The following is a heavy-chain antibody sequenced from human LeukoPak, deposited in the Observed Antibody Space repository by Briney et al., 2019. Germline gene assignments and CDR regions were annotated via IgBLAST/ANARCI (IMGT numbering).Heavy chain of an antibody. V-gene: IGHV3-48*03. Sequence: PGGSLRLSCAASGFTFINYEMNWVRQAPGKGLEWVSYISSSGSTIYYADSVKGRFTISRDNSKNTLYLQMNSLRAEDTAVYYCAKYLATEYYDFWSAHNCFDYWGQGTLVTVSS. J-gene: IGHJ4*02. CDR2: ISSSGSTI. CDR3: AKYLATEYYDFWSAHNCFDY. CDR1: GFTFINYE. D-gene: IGHD3-3*01.